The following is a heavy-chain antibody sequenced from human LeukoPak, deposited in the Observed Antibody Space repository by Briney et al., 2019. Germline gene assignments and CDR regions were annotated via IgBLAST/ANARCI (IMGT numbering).Heavy chain of an antibody. CDR3: ARGPEHAIRYYYYYMDV. CDR1: GYTFTSYD. J-gene: IGHJ6*03. Sequence: GASVKVSCKASGYTFTSYDINWVRQATGQGLEWMGWMNPNSGNTGYAQKFQGRVTITRNTSISTAYMELSSLRSEDTAVYYCARGPEHAIRYYYYYMDVWGKGTTVTVSS. CDR2: MNPNSGNT. D-gene: IGHD1/OR15-1a*01. V-gene: IGHV1-8*03.